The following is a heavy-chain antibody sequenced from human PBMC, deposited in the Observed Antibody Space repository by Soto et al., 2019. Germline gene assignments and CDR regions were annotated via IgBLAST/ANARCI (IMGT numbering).Heavy chain of an antibody. CDR2: INHSGST. J-gene: IGHJ6*03. CDR3: ARGSSLVEYYYYYYYMDV. CDR1: GGSFSGYY. Sequence: SETLSLTCAVYGGSFSGYYWSWIRQPPGKGLEWIGEINHSGSTNYNPSLKSRVTISVDTAKNQFSLKLSSVTAADTAVYFCARGSSLVEYYYYYYYMDVWGKGTTVTVSS. V-gene: IGHV4-34*01. D-gene: IGHD6-6*01.